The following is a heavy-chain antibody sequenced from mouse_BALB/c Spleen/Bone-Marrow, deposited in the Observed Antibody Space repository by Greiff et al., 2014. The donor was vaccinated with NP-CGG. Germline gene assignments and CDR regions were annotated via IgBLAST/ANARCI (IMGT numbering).Heavy chain of an antibody. D-gene: IGHD2-10*02. Sequence: QVQLQQPGAELVRPGTSVKISCKASGYTFTNYWLSWVKQRPGHGLEWIGDIYPGGGYTNFNERFKGKATLTADTPSSTAYMQLSSLTSEDSAVYFCAREEYGNYDRFIDYWGQGTTLTVSS. V-gene: IGHV1-63*02. J-gene: IGHJ2*01. CDR1: GYTFTNYW. CDR3: AREEYGNYDRFIDY. CDR2: IYPGGGYT.